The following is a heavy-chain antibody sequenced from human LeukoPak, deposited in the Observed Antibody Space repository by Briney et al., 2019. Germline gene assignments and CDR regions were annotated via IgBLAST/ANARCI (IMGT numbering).Heavy chain of an antibody. Sequence: GGSLRLSCAASGFTVSSNYMSWVRQAPGKGLEWVSVIYSGGSTYYADSVKGRFTISRDNSKNTLYLQMNSLRAEDTAVYYCAREVSMRTGEDYWGQGTLVTVSS. CDR3: AREVSMRTGEDY. J-gene: IGHJ4*02. V-gene: IGHV3-53*01. CDR2: IYSGGST. D-gene: IGHD3-10*01. CDR1: GFTVSSNY.